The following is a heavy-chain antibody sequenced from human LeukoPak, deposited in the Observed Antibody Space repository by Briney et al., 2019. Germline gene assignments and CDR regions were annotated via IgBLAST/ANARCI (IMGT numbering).Heavy chain of an antibody. CDR1: GFTFDDYA. D-gene: IGHD3-10*01. J-gene: IGHJ4*02. Sequence: PGGSLRLSCAASGFTFDDYAMHWARQAPGKGLEWVSGISWNSGSIGYADSVKGRFTISRDNAKNSLYLQMNSLRAEDTALYYCAKDPDGYGSGKFDYWGQGTLVTVSS. V-gene: IGHV3-9*01. CDR3: AKDPDGYGSGKFDY. CDR2: ISWNSGSI.